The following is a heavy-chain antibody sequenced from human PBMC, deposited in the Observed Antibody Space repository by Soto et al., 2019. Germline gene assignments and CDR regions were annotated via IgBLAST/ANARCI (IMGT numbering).Heavy chain of an antibody. CDR2: IYWDDDE. J-gene: IGHJ4*02. Sequence: QITLKESGPTLVKPAQTLAMTCTFSGFSITTDGEGLGWVRQPTGEALAWLALIYWDDDERYSPSLKPTITITKDPSNNPVVLIMTNVDPVDTPTYYCAHSRNLITEDANVGDLDYWGQGTLVSVSS. V-gene: IGHV2-5*02. CDR1: GFSITTDGEG. CDR3: AHSRNLITEDANVGDLDY. D-gene: IGHD3-10*01.